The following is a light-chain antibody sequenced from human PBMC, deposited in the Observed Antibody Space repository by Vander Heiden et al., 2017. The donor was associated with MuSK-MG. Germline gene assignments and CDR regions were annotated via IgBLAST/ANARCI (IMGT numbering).Light chain of an antibody. CDR3: QQDGSAPLT. Sequence: EIVLTQSPGTLSLSPGERATLSCRASQRVRSSQLAWYQQKPGQAPRLVIYSTSSRATDFPDRFSGSGSGRDFTLTINRLDPEDFAVYYCQQDGSAPLTFGGGTTVELK. CDR1: QRVRSSQ. V-gene: IGKV3-20*01. CDR2: STS. J-gene: IGKJ4*01.